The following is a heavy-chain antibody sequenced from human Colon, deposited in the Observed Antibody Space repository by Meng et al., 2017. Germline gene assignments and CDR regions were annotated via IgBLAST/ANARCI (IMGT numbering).Heavy chain of an antibody. V-gene: IGHV4-4*02. D-gene: IGHD7-27*01. J-gene: IGHJ4*02. CDR1: GDSISSNHW. CDR3: TTGTYYDH. CDR2: IYHSGNT. Sequence: QVHLQESGPGLLKPSGTLSLTCAVSGDSISSNHWWRWVRQSPGKGLEWIAEIYHSGNTNYNPSLKSRATISMDKSKNQFSLNLSSVTAADTAVYYCTTGTYYDHWGQGTLVTVSS.